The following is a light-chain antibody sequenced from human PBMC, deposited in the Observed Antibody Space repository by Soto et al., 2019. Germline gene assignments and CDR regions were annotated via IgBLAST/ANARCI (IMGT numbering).Light chain of an antibody. Sequence: EIVLTQSPGTLSLSPGDRATLSCRASQSISPNYLAWYQQKPGQAPRLLIYSVSIRATGIADRFSGSGSGTDFTLTISRLEPEDFAVYYGQQRSNWPPITFGQGTRLEIK. CDR2: SVS. CDR3: QQRSNWPPIT. V-gene: IGKV3D-20*02. CDR1: QSISPNY. J-gene: IGKJ5*01.